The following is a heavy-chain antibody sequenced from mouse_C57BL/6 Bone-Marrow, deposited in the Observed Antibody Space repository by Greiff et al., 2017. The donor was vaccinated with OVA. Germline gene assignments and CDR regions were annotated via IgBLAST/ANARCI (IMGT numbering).Heavy chain of an antibody. V-gene: IGHV1-52*01. D-gene: IGHD2-3*01. Sequence: QVQLQQSGAELVRPGSSVKLSCKASGYTFTSYWMHWVKQRPIQGLEWIGNIDPSDSETHYNQKFKDKATLTVDKSSSTAYMQLSSLTSEDSAVYDCARGWLLRVYYAMDYWGQGTSVTVSS. J-gene: IGHJ4*01. CDR3: ARGWLLRVYYAMDY. CDR1: GYTFTSYW. CDR2: IDPSDSET.